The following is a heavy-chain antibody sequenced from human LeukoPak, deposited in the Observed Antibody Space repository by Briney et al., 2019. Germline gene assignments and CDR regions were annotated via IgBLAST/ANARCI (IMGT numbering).Heavy chain of an antibody. CDR3: ATYLNRNFKFEY. CDR1: GFSLSNARMG. Sequence: SGPTLVNPTETLTLTCTVSGFSLSNARMGVSWIRQPPGQGLEWIGYIFHSGVTHYNPSLKNRLTMSVDTSKNQFSLSLTSVTAADTAVYYCATYLNRNFKFEYWGRGTLVTVSS. V-gene: IGHV4-30-4*08. J-gene: IGHJ4*02. CDR2: IFHSGVT. D-gene: IGHD2-21*01.